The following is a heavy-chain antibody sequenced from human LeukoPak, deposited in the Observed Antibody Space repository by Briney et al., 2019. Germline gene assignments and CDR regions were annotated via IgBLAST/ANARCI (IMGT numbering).Heavy chain of an antibody. CDR2: IYTSGST. J-gene: IGHJ4*02. CDR3: AREDNWNYDY. D-gene: IGHD1-7*01. Sequence: SETLSLTCTVSGGSITNYYWSWIRQPAGKGLEWVGRIYTSGSTNYNPSLKGRVAMSVDTSKNQFSLKVSSVTAADTAVYYCAREDNWNYDYWGQGTLVTVFS. V-gene: IGHV4-4*07. CDR1: GGSITNYY.